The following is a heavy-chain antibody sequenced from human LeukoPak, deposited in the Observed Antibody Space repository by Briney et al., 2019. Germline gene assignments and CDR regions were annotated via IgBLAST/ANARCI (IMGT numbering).Heavy chain of an antibody. D-gene: IGHD2-2*01. Sequence: ASVKVSCKASGYTFTSYGISWVRQAPGQGLEWMGWISAYNGNTNYAQKLQGRVTMTTDTSTSTAYMELRSLRSDDTAVYYCARDSPSYQLLAPLGAFDIWGQGTMVTVSS. CDR1: GYTFTSYG. CDR3: ARDSPSYQLLAPLGAFDI. J-gene: IGHJ3*02. V-gene: IGHV1-18*01. CDR2: ISAYNGNT.